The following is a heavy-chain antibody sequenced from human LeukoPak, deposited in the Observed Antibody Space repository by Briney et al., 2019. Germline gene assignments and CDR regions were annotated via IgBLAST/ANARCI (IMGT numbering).Heavy chain of an antibody. D-gene: IGHD6-13*01. J-gene: IGHJ4*02. CDR2: VSGSGGRGAT. Sequence: PGGSLRLSCAASGFTFSTYNMNWVRQVPGKGPEWVSSVSGSGGRGATYYRDSVKGRFTISRDNSKNTVFLQMNGLSADDTAVYYCAKDIAASGLPRIFDFWGQGILVTVSS. CDR1: GFTFSTYN. CDR3: AKDIAASGLPRIFDF. V-gene: IGHV3-23*01.